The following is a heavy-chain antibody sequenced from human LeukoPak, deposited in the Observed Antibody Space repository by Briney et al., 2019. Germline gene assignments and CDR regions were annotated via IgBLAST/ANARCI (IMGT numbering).Heavy chain of an antibody. CDR1: GGSFSGYY. CDR3: ARQLRRRGGAFDI. D-gene: IGHD1-7*01. CDR2: INHSGST. V-gene: IGHV4-34*01. Sequence: NPSETLSLTCAVYGGSFSGYYWSWIRQPPGKGLEWIGEINHSGSTNYNPSLKSRVTISVDTSKNQFSLKLSSATAADTAVYYCARQLRRRGGAFDIWGQGTMVTVSS. J-gene: IGHJ3*02.